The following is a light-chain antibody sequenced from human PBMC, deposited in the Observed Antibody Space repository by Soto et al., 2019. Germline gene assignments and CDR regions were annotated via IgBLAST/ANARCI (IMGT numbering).Light chain of an antibody. CDR2: EVS. Sequence: QSALTQPASVSGSPGQSITISCTGTSSDVGGYNYVSWYQQHPGKAPKLMIYEVSNRPSGVSNRFSGSKSGNTASLTISGLQAEDEADYYCSSYTGTTTLVLFGGGTQLTVL. CDR3: SSYTGTTTLVL. V-gene: IGLV2-14*01. J-gene: IGLJ2*01. CDR1: SSDVGGYNY.